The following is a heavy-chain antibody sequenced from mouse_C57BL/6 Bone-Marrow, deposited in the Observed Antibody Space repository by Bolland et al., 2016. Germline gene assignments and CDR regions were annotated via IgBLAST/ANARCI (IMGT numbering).Heavy chain of an antibody. J-gene: IGHJ3*01. CDR3: PRSGAYYYGSSYVFDY. V-gene: IGHV1-58*01. CDR2: T. Sequence: TEYNEKFKGKATLTSDTSSSTAYMQLSSLTSEDSAIYFCPRSGAYYYGSSYVFDYWGQGTLV. D-gene: IGHD1-1*01.